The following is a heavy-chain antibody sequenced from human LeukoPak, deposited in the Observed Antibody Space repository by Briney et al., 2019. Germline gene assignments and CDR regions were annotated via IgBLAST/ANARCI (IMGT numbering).Heavy chain of an antibody. CDR1: GFTFSDYY. J-gene: IGHJ4*02. CDR3: ARVGGSYFAGY. Sequence: PGGSLRLSCAASGFTFSDYYMSWICQAPGKGLEWISYISSSGTYTNYADSVKGRFTISRDNAKNSLYLQMNSLRAEDTALYYCARVGGSYFAGYWGQGALVTVSS. D-gene: IGHD1-26*01. V-gene: IGHV3-11*05. CDR2: ISSSGTYT.